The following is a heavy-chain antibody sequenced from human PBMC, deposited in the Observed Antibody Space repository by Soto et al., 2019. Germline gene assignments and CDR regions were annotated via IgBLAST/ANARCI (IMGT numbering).Heavy chain of an antibody. CDR1: GCTFTSYA. J-gene: IGHJ6*02. CDR3: ARGYDFWGGMDV. Sequence: QVPLVQSGAEEKKPGASVKLSCKASGCTFTSYAMHWVRQAPGQRLEWMGWINAGNGNTKYSQKFQGRVTITRDTSASTAYMELSSLRSEDTAVYYCARGYDFWGGMDVWGQGTTVTVSS. D-gene: IGHD3-3*01. V-gene: IGHV1-3*05. CDR2: INAGNGNT.